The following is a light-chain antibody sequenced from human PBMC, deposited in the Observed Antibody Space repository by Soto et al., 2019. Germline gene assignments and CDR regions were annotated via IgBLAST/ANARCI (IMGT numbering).Light chain of an antibody. J-gene: IGLJ2*01. Sequence: QSVLTQPPSASGTPGQRVTISCSGSRYNIGSNTVTWYQQVPGTAPRLLIHRDHQRPSGVPDRFSGSKSGTSASLAISGLQSEDEADYYCAAWDDSLNGYVVFGGGTKVTVL. CDR2: RDH. CDR3: AAWDDSLNGYVV. V-gene: IGLV1-44*01. CDR1: RYNIGSNT.